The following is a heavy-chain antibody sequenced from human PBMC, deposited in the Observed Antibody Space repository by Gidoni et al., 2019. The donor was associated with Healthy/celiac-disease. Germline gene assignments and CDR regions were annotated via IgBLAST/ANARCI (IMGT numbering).Heavy chain of an antibody. Sequence: QLQLQESGPGLVKPSETLSLTCTVSGVSISRSSYYWGWIRQPPGTGLEWIVSIYYSGSTYYNPSLKSRVTISVDTSKNQFSLKLSSVTAADTAVYYCARPQADTRLWYFDLWGRGTLVTVSS. V-gene: IGHV4-39*01. D-gene: IGHD2-2*02. J-gene: IGHJ2*01. CDR3: ARPQADTRLWYFDL. CDR1: GVSISRSSYY. CDR2: IYYSGST.